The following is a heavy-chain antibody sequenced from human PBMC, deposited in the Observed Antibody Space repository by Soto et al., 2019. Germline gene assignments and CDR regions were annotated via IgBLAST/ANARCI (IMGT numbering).Heavy chain of an antibody. D-gene: IGHD6-13*01. CDR1: GFMFSRSG. CDR2: IGGSGRNT. CDR3: AKDGLSDSPSAIDY. Sequence: GSLRLSCAASGFMFSRSGMTWVRQAPGMRLESVAGIGGSGRNTYYADSVKGRFTISRDNSKNTLFLQMNSLRDEDTAIYYCAKDGLSDSPSAIDYWGQGTRVTV. J-gene: IGHJ4*02. V-gene: IGHV3-23*01.